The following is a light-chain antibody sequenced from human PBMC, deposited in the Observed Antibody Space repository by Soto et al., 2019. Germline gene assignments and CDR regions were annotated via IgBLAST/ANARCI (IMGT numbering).Light chain of an antibody. V-gene: IGKV2-28*01. CDR2: LGS. CDR1: QSLLHSSGYNY. J-gene: IGKJ1*01. Sequence: DIVMTQSPLSLPVTPGEPASISCRSSQSLLHSSGYNYLDWYLQKPGQSPQLLIYLGSNRASGVPDRLSGSGSGTDFTLKISRVEAEYVGVYYCMQTLQTPLTFGQGTNVDIK. CDR3: MQTLQTPLT.